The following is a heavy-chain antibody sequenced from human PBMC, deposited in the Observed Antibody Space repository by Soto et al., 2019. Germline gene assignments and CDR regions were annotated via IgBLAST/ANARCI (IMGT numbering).Heavy chain of an antibody. CDR1: GFTFSSYS. CDR3: ASDYKYSGSYLDY. J-gene: IGHJ4*02. Sequence: PGESLKISCAASGFTFSSYSMNWVRQAPGKGLEWVSSISSSSSYIYYADSVKGRFTISRDNAKNSLYLQMNSLRAEDTAVYYCASDYKYSGSYLDYWGQGTLVTV. D-gene: IGHD1-26*01. CDR2: ISSSSSYI. V-gene: IGHV3-21*01.